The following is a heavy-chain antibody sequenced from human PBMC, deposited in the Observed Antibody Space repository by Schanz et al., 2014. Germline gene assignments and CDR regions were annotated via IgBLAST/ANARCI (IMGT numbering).Heavy chain of an antibody. CDR1: GFTFNSYA. J-gene: IGHJ6*02. Sequence: DVQLLESGGGLVQPGGSLRLSCAASGFTFNSYAMTWVRQAPGKGLEWVSSISRSGGSKYYADSVKGRFTISRDNSENTLYLQMNSLSADDTAVFYCAKGMGYCSGGTCYDYYYYRLDVWGQGTTVTVSS. D-gene: IGHD2-15*01. CDR3: AKGMGYCSGGTCYDYYYYRLDV. V-gene: IGHV3-23*01. CDR2: ISRSGGSK.